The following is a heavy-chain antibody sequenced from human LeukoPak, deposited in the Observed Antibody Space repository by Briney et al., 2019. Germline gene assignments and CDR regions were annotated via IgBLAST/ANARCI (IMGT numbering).Heavy chain of an antibody. CDR2: IYYSGST. D-gene: IGHD5-24*01. J-gene: IGHJ4*02. CDR3: ARGRDGYTFGY. V-gene: IGHV4-59*01. CDR1: GGSINTYY. Sequence: SETLSLTCTVSGGSINTYYWSWIRQPPGKGLEWIGYIYYSGSTNYNPSLKSRVTISVDTSKNQFSLKLSSVTPADTVVYYCARGRDGYTFGYWGQGRLVTVSS.